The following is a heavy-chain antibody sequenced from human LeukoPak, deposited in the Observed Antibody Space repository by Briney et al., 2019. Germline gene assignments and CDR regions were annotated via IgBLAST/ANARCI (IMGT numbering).Heavy chain of an antibody. Sequence: ASVKVSCKASGYTFTSYDISWVRQAPGQGLEWMGWISAYNGNTNYAQKLQGRVTMTTDTSTSTAYMELRSLRSDDTAVYYCARVGITMVRGVIITSDYYYYYMDVWGKGTTVTVSS. CDR2: ISAYNGNT. J-gene: IGHJ6*03. D-gene: IGHD3-10*01. CDR3: ARVGITMVRGVIITSDYYYYYMDV. V-gene: IGHV1-18*01. CDR1: GYTFTSYD.